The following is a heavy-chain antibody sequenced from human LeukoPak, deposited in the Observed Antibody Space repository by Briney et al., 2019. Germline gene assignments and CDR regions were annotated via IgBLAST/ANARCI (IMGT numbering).Heavy chain of an antibody. CDR1: GFTFSSYA. J-gene: IGHJ4*02. CDR3: AKAGFYYDSSGYPYYFDY. D-gene: IGHD3-22*01. V-gene: IGHV3-23*01. CDR2: ISGRGGST. Sequence: PGGSLRLSCAASGFTFSSYAMSWVRQAPGKGLEWVSAISGRGGSTYYADSVKGRFTISRDNSKNTLYLQMNSLRAEDTAVYYCAKAGFYYDSSGYPYYFDYWGQGTLVTVSS.